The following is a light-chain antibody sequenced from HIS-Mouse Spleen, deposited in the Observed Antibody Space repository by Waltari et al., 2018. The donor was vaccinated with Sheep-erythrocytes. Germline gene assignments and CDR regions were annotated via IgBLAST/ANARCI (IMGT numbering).Light chain of an antibody. Sequence: AIQMTQSPSSLSASVGDRVTITSRASQGIRNDLVWYQQKPGKAPKHLIYAASSIQSGVPSMFSGRGSGTDFTLTISSLQPEDFATYYCLQDYNCPYTFGQGTKLEIK. CDR3: LQDYNCPYT. J-gene: IGKJ2*01. CDR1: QGIRND. V-gene: IGKV1-6*01. CDR2: AAS.